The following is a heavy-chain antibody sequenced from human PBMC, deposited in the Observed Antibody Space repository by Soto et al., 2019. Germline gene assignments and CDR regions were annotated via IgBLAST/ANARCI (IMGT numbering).Heavy chain of an antibody. CDR1: GLIFGNHG. D-gene: IGHD2-8*01. V-gene: IGHV3-23*01. Sequence: GSLRLSCAASGLIFGNHGMTWVRQAPGRALEWVSTINANAIDTHYADSVKGRFTIPRDNSKSTLDLQMNSLRAEDTAIYYCVCWVSAHLDFWGPGALVKVSS. CDR2: INANAIDT. J-gene: IGHJ4*02. CDR3: VCWVSAHLDF.